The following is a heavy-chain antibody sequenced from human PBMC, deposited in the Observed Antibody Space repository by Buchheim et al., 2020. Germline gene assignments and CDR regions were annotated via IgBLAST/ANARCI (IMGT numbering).Heavy chain of an antibody. V-gene: IGHV3-48*03. CDR3: AREENDFWSGQKYYFDY. CDR1: GFMFSSYE. Sequence: VQLVESGGGLVQPGGSLRLSCAASGFMFSSYEMNWVRQAPGKGLERVSYISSGSSTIYYADSVKGRFTISRDNAKNSLYLQMNSLRAEDTAVYYCAREENDFWSGQKYYFDYWGQGTL. J-gene: IGHJ4*02. D-gene: IGHD3-3*01. CDR2: ISSGSSTI.